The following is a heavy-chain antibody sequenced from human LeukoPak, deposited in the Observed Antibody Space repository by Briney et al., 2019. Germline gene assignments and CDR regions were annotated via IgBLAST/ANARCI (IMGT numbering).Heavy chain of an antibody. V-gene: IGHV3-21*01. CDR3: ASFPPYCSSTNCYANY. CDR2: ISSISSHI. J-gene: IGHJ4*02. D-gene: IGHD2-2*01. Sequence: GGSLRLSCAASGFTFSTYTMNWVRQAPGQGLEWVSSISSISSHIFYADSVKGRFTISRDNAKNSLYLQMSSLRAEDTAVYYCASFPPYCSSTNCYANYWGQGTLVTVSS. CDR1: GFTFSTYT.